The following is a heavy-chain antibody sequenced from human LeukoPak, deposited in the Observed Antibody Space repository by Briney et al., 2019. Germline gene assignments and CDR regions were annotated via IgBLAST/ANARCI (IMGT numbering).Heavy chain of an antibody. CDR1: GYTFSSYA. V-gene: IGHV3-23*01. J-gene: IGHJ6*02. CDR3: ATKFYSNYGRDYYYGMDV. D-gene: IGHD4-11*01. Sequence: QPGGSLWLSCAASGYTFSSYAMSWVRQAPGKGLEWVSAISGSGGSTYYADSVKGRFTISRDNSTNTLYLQMNSLRAEDTAVYYCATKFYSNYGRDYYYGMDVWGQGTTVTVSS. CDR2: ISGSGGST.